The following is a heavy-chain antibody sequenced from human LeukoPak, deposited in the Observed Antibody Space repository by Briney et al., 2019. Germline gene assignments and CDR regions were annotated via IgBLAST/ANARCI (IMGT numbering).Heavy chain of an antibody. D-gene: IGHD6-19*01. J-gene: IGHJ4*02. CDR2: IYPGDSDT. V-gene: IGHV5-51*01. Sequence: ASVKVSSKASGYTFTTNWIGWGRQMPGKGLEWMGIIYPGDSDTRYSPSFQGQVTISADKSISTAYLQWSSLKASDTAMYYCARSEQWLSTGIYYSNGWGQGSLVTVSS. CDR3: ARSEQWLSTGIYYSNG. CDR1: GYTFTTNW.